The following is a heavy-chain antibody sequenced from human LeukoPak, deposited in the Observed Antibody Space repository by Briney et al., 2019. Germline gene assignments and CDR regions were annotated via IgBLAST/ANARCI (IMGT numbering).Heavy chain of an antibody. D-gene: IGHD1-14*01. Sequence: PSETLSLTCAVSGGXISSGGYSWSWIRQPPGKGLEWIGYIYHSGSTYYNPSLKSRVTISVDTSKNQFSLKLSSVTAADTAVYYCARHLGSPELTVGWFDPWGQGTLVTVSS. CDR1: GGXISSGGYS. V-gene: IGHV4-30-2*01. J-gene: IGHJ5*02. CDR3: ARHLGSPELTVGWFDP. CDR2: IYHSGST.